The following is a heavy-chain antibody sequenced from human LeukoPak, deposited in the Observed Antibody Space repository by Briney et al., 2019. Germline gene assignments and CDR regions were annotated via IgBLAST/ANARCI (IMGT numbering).Heavy chain of an antibody. V-gene: IGHV1-69*13. Sequence: SVKVSCKASGDTFSSYAISWVRQAPGQGLEWMGGIIPIFGTANYAQKFQGKVTITADESTSTAYMELSSLRSEDTAVYYCARGPAVTSVSGYYYYMDVWGKGTTVTVSS. D-gene: IGHD4-23*01. CDR3: ARGPAVTSVSGYYYYMDV. CDR1: GDTFSSYA. CDR2: IIPIFGTA. J-gene: IGHJ6*03.